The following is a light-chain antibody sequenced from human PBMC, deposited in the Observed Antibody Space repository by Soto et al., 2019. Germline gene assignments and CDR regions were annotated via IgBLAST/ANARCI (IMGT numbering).Light chain of an antibody. Sequence: DIPMTQSPSSLSASVGDRVTITCRASQGISNYLAWYQQKPGKVPKLLIYAASTLQSGVPSRFSGSGSGTDFTLTISSLQPEDVATYYCQQSDNLPDFTFGPGTKVNI. CDR1: QGISNY. J-gene: IGKJ3*01. CDR3: QQSDNLPDFT. CDR2: AAS. V-gene: IGKV1-27*01.